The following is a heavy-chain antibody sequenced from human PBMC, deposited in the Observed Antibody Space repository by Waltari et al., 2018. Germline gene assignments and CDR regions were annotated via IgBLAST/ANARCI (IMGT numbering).Heavy chain of an antibody. Sequence: EMQLVESGGGLIQPGESLKLSCAASGFSVSINSMAWVRQAPGKGLDWVSLITGAGDTHYADSMKGRITISRDNSKNTLYLQMNSLRGDDTAVYYCARQMTPHYFDYWGQGALVTVSS. V-gene: IGHV3-53*01. J-gene: IGHJ4*02. CDR1: GFSVSINS. D-gene: IGHD2-15*01. CDR3: ARQMTPHYFDY. CDR2: ITGAGDT.